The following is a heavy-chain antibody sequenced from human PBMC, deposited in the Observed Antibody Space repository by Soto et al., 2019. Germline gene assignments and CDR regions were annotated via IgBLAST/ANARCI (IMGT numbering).Heavy chain of an antibody. V-gene: IGHV6-1*01. CDR2: TYYRSKWSS. CDR3: ARYTCSSTICYDWFDP. CDR1: GDSVSNNTAT. J-gene: IGHJ5*02. D-gene: IGHD2-2*01. Sequence: SQTLSLTCVISGDSVSNNTATWNWIRQSPSRGLEWLGRTYYRSKWSSDYAVSVESRITFNADTSKNQFSLHLDSVTPEDTAVYYCARYTCSSTICYDWFDPWGKGALVTVSS.